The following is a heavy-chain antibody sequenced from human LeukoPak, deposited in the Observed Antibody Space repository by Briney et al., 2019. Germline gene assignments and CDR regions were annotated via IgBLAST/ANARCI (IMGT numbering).Heavy chain of an antibody. J-gene: IGHJ5*02. V-gene: IGHV4-39*01. CDR3: ARQEDYGDPRNWFDP. CDR2: IYYSGST. CDR1: GGSISSSSYY. Sequence: PSETLSLTCTVSGGSISSSSYYWGWIRQPPGKGLEWIGSIYYSGSTYYNPSLKSRVTISVDTSKNQFSLKLGSVTAADTAVYYCARQEDYGDPRNWFDPWGQGTLVTVSS. D-gene: IGHD4-17*01.